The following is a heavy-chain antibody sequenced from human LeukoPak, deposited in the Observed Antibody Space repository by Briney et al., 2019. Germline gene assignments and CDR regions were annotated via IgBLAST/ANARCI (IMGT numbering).Heavy chain of an antibody. V-gene: IGHV3-30*02. D-gene: IGHD3-16*01. J-gene: IGHJ6*03. Sequence: PGGSLRLSCAASGFIFSNYCMHWVRQAPGKGLEWVAFIRYDESNTFYADSVKGRFTISRDNSKNTLYLQMNSLRVEDTAVYYCAKKSLFGGVYYLGDYYYSYMDVWGKGPTVPV. CDR3: AKKSLFGGVYYLGDYYYSYMDV. CDR1: GFIFSNYC. CDR2: IRYDESNT.